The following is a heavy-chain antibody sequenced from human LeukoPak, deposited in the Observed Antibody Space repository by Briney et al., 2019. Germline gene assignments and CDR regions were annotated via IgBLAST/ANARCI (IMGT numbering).Heavy chain of an antibody. CDR3: ATDQMYYYGSRSYSPFNH. J-gene: IGHJ4*02. D-gene: IGHD3-10*01. V-gene: IGHV3-30*03. CDR2: ISYDGSNK. CDR1: GFTFSSYG. Sequence: PGGSLRLSCAASGFTFSSYGMHWVRQAPGKGLEWVAVISYDGSNKYYADSVKGRFTISRDNSKNTLYLQMNSLRAEDTAVYYCATDQMYYYGSRSYSPFNHWGQGTLVTVSS.